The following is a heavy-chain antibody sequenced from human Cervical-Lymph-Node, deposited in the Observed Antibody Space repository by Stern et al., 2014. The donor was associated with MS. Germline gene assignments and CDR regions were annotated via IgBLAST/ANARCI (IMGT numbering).Heavy chain of an antibody. Sequence: QITLKESGPTLVKATQPLTLTCTFSGFALRNSGVSVAWIRQPPGKALEWLAVIYWDDEKRYSPSLKSRISITKDASESQVVLTMTNMDPVDTATYYCTHSLHGDYYDAFDTWGQGTMVTVSS. CDR1: GFALRNSGVS. D-gene: IGHD4-17*01. V-gene: IGHV2-5*02. J-gene: IGHJ3*02. CDR2: IYWDDEK. CDR3: THSLHGDYYDAFDT.